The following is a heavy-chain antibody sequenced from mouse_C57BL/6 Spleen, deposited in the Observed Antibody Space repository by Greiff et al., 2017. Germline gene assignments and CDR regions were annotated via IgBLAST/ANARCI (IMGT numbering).Heavy chain of an antibody. J-gene: IGHJ3*01. CDR1: GYTFTDYY. Sequence: VQLQQSGPELVKPGASVKISCKASGYTFTDYYMNWVKQSHGKSLEWIGDINPNNGGTSYNQKFKGKATLTVDKSSSTAYMELRSLTSEDSAVYYCANYYGSLAWFAYRGQGTLVTVSA. CDR2: INPNNGGT. CDR3: ANYYGSLAWFAY. D-gene: IGHD1-1*01. V-gene: IGHV1-26*01.